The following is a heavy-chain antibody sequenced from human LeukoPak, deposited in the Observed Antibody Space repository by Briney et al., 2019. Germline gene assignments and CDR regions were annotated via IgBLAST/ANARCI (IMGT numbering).Heavy chain of an antibody. CDR2: ISSSSSYI. CDR1: GFTFSSYE. D-gene: IGHD3-22*01. J-gene: IGHJ4*02. V-gene: IGHV3-21*05. Sequence: GGSLRLSCAASGFTFSSYEMNWVRQAPGKGLEWVSYISSSSSYIYYADSVKGRFTISRDNAKNSLYLQMNSLRAEDTAVYYCARALSYDSSGYPADYWGQGTLVTVSS. CDR3: ARALSYDSSGYPADY.